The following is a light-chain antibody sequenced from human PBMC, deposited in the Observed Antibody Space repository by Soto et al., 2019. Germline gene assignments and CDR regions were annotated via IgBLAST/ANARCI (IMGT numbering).Light chain of an antibody. CDR3: CSYAGSHTSL. J-gene: IGLJ3*02. CDR2: DDI. CDR1: SADIGLYNF. V-gene: IGLV2-23*01. Sequence: QSVLTQPDSVSGSPGLSITISCSGTSADIGLYNFVSWYQHHPGKAPKLLIYDDIERPSGVSDRFSGSKSGNTASLTISGLQAEDEADYYCCSYAGSHTSLFGGGTKLTVL.